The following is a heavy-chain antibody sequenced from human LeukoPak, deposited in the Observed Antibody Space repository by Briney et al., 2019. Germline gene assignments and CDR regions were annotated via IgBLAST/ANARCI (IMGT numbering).Heavy chain of an antibody. CDR2: MYYSGNT. CDR1: GGSISSYY. CDR3: ARSIILVRGIIYFFYYYMDV. J-gene: IGHJ6*03. Sequence: SETLSLTCTVSGGSISSYYWSWIRQPPGKGLEWIGYMYYSGNTNYDPSLKSRVTISVDTSKNQFSLKLNSVTAADTAVYYCARSIILVRGIIYFFYYYMDVWGKGTTVTVSS. V-gene: IGHV4-59*01. D-gene: IGHD3-10*01.